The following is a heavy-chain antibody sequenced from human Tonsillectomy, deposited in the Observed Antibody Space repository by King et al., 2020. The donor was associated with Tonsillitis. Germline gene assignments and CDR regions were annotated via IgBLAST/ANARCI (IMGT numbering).Heavy chain of an antibody. Sequence: VQLVESGGGLVQPGRSLRLSCAASGFTFDDYDMHWVRQAPGKGLEWVSGSSWNSFNIGYADFVKGRSTISRDNAKNSLYLQMNILSAEDTALYYCAKDMSSGGKYYFDSWGQGTLVTVSS. CDR1: GFTFDDYD. CDR2: SSWNSFNI. J-gene: IGHJ4*02. V-gene: IGHV3-9*01. CDR3: AKDMSSGGKYYFDS. D-gene: IGHD6-19*01.